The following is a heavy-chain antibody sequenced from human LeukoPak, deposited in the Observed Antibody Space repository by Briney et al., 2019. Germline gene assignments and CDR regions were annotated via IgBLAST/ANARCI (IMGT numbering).Heavy chain of an antibody. J-gene: IGHJ4*02. D-gene: IGHD2-2*02. CDR1: GGPFSGYY. Sequence: SETLSLTCAVYGGPFSGYYWSWIRQPPGKGLEWIGEINHSGSTNYNPSLKSRVTISVDTSKNQFSLKLSSVTAADTAVYYCARGSCSSTSCYTVWGQGTLVTVSS. CDR2: INHSGST. CDR3: ARGSCSSTSCYTV. V-gene: IGHV4-34*01.